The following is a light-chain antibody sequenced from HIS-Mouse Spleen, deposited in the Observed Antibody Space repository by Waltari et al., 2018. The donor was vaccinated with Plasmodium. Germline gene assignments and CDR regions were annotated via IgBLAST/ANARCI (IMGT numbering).Light chain of an antibody. CDR1: AFPKKY. J-gene: IGLJ3*02. V-gene: IGLV3-10*01. Sequence: SYELTQPPSVSVSPGQTARITCSGDAFPKKYAYWYQQKSGQATVLVIYEDSKRPSGIPERCSGSSSGTMATLTISGAQVEDEADYYCYSTDSSGNHRVFGGGTKLTVL. CDR2: EDS. CDR3: YSTDSSGNHRV.